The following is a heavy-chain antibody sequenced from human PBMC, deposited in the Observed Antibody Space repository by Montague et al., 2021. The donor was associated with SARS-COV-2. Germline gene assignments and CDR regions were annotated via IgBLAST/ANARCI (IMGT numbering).Heavy chain of an antibody. CDR3: ARFETSKFYSSGMDV. CDR2: ISSESAYI. D-gene: IGHD2-15*01. CDR1: GFTFSSIS. J-gene: IGHJ6*02. V-gene: IGHV3-21*01. Sequence: SLRLSCAASGFTFSSISMNWVRQAPGKRLEWVSSISSESAYIVYAESVRGRFTISRDNAQNLLYLQMNSLRAEDTAVYYCARFETSKFYSSGMDVWGQGATVTGSS.